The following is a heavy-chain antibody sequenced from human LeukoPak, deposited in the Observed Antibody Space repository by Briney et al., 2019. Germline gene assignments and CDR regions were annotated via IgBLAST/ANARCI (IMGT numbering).Heavy chain of an antibody. CDR1: GGTFSSYA. CDR2: IIPIFGTA. J-gene: IGHJ4*02. D-gene: IGHD1-26*01. CDR3: ARIAGIVGATDY. Sequence: GASVKVSCKASGGTFSSYAISWVRQAPGQGLEWMGGIIPIFGTANYAQKFQGRVTITADESTSTAYMELSSLRSEDTAAYYCARIAGIVGATDYWGQGTLVTVSS. V-gene: IGHV1-69*13.